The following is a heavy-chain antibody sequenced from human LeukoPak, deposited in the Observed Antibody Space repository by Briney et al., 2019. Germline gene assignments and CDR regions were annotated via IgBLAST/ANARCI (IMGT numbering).Heavy chain of an antibody. CDR2: VSAYNSHT. CDR3: VRVIPQKWELPGKWFDP. D-gene: IGHD1-26*01. J-gene: IGHJ5*02. CDR1: GYILNHYG. Sequence: ASVKVSCKGSGYILNHYGISWVRPAPGQGLEGMGWVSAYNSHTNYVQKFQGRVTMNTDTSASTASMELRSLRSDVTAVYYCVRVIPQKWELPGKWFDPWGQGTLVTVSS. V-gene: IGHV1-18*01.